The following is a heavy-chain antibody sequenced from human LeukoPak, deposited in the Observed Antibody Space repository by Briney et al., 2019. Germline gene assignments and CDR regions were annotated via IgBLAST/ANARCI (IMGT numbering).Heavy chain of an antibody. CDR1: GYTFTSYD. V-gene: IGHV1-8*03. Sequence: ASVTVSCKASGYTFTSYDINWVRQATGQGLEWMGWMNPNSGNTGYAQKFQGRVTITRNTSISTAYMELSSLRSDDTAVYYCASLDKGNDVVFDYWGQGTLVTVSS. CDR3: ASLDKGNDVVFDY. J-gene: IGHJ4*02. CDR2: MNPNSGNT. D-gene: IGHD1-1*01.